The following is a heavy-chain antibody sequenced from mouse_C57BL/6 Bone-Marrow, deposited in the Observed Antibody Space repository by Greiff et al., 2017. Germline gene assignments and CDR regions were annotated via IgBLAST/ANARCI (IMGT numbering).Heavy chain of an antibody. J-gene: IGHJ3*01. CDR3: AREGNFAWWAY. Sequence: QVQLQQPGTELVKPGASVKLSCKASGYTFTSYWMHWVKQRPGQGLEWIGNINPSNGGTHYTEKLKSKATLTVDKSSSTAYLQLSSLTSEDAAVYYCAREGNFAWWAYWGQGTLVTVSA. CDR1: GYTFTSYW. V-gene: IGHV1-53*01. CDR2: INPSNGGT.